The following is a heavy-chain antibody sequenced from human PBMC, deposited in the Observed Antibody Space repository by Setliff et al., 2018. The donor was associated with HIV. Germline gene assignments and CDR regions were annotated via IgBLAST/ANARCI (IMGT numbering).Heavy chain of an antibody. J-gene: IGHJ3*02. Sequence: SVKVSCKASGGAFSSYALSWVRQAPGQGLEWMGGIIPIFGTANYAQKFQGRVTITTDESTSTAYMELSSLRSEDTAIYYCATLDYYDSSGPTDAFDIWGQGTVVTVSS. CDR3: ATLDYYDSSGPTDAFDI. V-gene: IGHV1-69*05. D-gene: IGHD3-22*01. CDR1: GGAFSSYA. CDR2: IIPIFGTA.